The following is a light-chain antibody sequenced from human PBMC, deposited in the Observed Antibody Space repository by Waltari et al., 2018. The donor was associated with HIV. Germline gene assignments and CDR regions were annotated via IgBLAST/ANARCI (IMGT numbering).Light chain of an antibody. CDR3: QQYDSYPLT. V-gene: IGKV1-5*03. CDR1: RSISSW. CDR2: KTS. Sequence: DFQMTQSPATLSASVGDRVPITCRARRSISSWLAWYQQKPGKAPKGLIYKTSSLGSGVPSRFSGSGSGTECTLTISSLQPADFATYYCQQYDSYPLTVGGGTKVEIK. J-gene: IGKJ4*01.